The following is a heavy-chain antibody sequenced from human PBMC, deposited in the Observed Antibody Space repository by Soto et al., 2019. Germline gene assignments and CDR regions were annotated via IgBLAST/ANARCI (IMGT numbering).Heavy chain of an antibody. J-gene: IGHJ4*02. CDR3: VSDRGYGHASVPYS. D-gene: IGHD5-18*01. CDR2: ISYDGSLQ. Sequence: QAQLVESGGGVVQPGRSLRLSCAASGFAFSSYGMHWVRQAPGTGLEWVAVISYDGSLQHYADSVKGRFTISRDNSKNMVLLHINSLRAEDTAVYYCVSDRGYGHASVPYSWGQGTLVSVSS. CDR1: GFAFSSYG. V-gene: IGHV3-30*03.